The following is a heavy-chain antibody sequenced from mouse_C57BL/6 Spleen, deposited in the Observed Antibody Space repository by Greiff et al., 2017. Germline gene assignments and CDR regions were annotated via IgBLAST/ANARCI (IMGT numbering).Heavy chain of an antibody. Sequence: EVMLVESGGGLVKPGGSLKLSCAASGFTFSSYAMSWVRQTPEKRLEWVATIGDGGSYTYYPDNVKGRFTISRDNAKNNLYLQLSHLKSEDTAMYYCARGGPEENFDYWGQGTTLTVSS. CDR3: ARGGPEENFDY. V-gene: IGHV5-4*03. J-gene: IGHJ2*01. CDR1: GFTFSSYA. CDR2: IGDGGSYT.